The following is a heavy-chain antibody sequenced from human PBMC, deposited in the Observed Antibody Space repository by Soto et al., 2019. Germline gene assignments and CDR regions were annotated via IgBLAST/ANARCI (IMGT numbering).Heavy chain of an antibody. CDR2: IYHSGCT. CDR3: AGRRGYSGYDTDY. J-gene: IGHJ4*02. CDR1: GGSISSCNW. D-gene: IGHD5-12*01. V-gene: IGHV4-4*02. Sequence: QVQLQESGPGLVKPSGTLSLTCAVSGGSISSCNWWGWVRQPPGKGLEWIGEIYHSGCTNYNPPLKSRVTISVDKSKNQFSLKLSSVTAADTAVYYCAGRRGYSGYDTDYLGQGTLVTVSS.